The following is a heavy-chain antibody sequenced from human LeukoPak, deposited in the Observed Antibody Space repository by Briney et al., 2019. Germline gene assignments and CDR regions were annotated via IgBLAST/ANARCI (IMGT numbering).Heavy chain of an antibody. CDR1: GFTFSSFA. Sequence: GGSLRLSCAASGFTFSSFAMSWVRQAPGKGLEWVGFIRSKVYGGTTEYAASVKGRFTISRDDSKSIAYLQMNSLKTEDTAVYYCTRDGYNSYWYFDLWGRGTLVTVSS. D-gene: IGHD5-24*01. CDR2: IRSKVYGGTT. V-gene: IGHV3-49*04. J-gene: IGHJ2*01. CDR3: TRDGYNSYWYFDL.